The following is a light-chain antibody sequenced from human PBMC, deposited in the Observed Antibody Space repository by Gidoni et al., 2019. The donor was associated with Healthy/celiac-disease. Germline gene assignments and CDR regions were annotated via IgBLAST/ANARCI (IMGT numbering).Light chain of an antibody. V-gene: IGLV8-61*01. CDR3: VLYMGSGIKV. CDR1: SGSVSTSYY. CDR2: STN. J-gene: IGLJ3*02. Sequence: QTVVTQEPSFSVSPGGTVTLTCGLSSGSVSTSYYPPWYQQTPGQAPRTLIYSTNTRSSGVPDRFSGSILGNKAALTITGAQADDESDYYCVLYMGSGIKVFGGGTKLTVL.